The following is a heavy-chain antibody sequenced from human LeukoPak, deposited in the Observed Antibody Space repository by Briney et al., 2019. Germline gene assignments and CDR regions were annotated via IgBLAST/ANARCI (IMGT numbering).Heavy chain of an antibody. D-gene: IGHD1-26*01. CDR2: ISGSGGST. CDR1: GFTFSSYA. V-gene: IGHV3-23*01. Sequence: PGGSLRLSCAASGFTFSSYAMSWVRQAPGKGLEWVSAISGSGGSTYYADSVKGRFTISRDNSKNTLYLQMNSLRAEDTAVYYCAKDLWELERGDYFDYWGQGTLVTVSS. J-gene: IGHJ4*02. CDR3: AKDLWELERGDYFDY.